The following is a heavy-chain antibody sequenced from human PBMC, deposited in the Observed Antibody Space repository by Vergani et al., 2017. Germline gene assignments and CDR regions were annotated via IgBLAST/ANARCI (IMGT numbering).Heavy chain of an antibody. J-gene: IGHJ4*02. CDR3: AKVGSSGGKNY. Sequence: EVQLVESGGGLVKPGGSLRLSCAASGFTFSSYSMNWVRQAPGKGLEWVSAISGSGGSTYYADSVKGRFTISRDNSKNTLYLQMNSLRAEDTAVYYCAKVGSSGGKNYWGQGTLVTVSS. CDR1: GFTFSSYS. V-gene: IGHV3-23*04. D-gene: IGHD6-19*01. CDR2: ISGSGGST.